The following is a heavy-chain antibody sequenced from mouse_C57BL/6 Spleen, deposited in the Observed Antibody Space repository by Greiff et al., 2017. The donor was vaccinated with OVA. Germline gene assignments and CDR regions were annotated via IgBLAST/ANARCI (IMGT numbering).Heavy chain of an antibody. CDR3: GRNYGSSYPAWFAY. V-gene: IGHV10-3*01. Sequence: EVQLVESGGGLVQPKGSLKLSCAASGFTFNTYAMHWVRQAPGKGLEWVARIRSKSSNYATYYAASVKDRFTISRAASPRILYLQMNSLKTEDTAMYYCGRNYGSSYPAWFAYWGQGTLVTVSA. J-gene: IGHJ3*01. CDR2: IRSKSSNYAT. D-gene: IGHD1-1*01. CDR1: GFTFNTYA.